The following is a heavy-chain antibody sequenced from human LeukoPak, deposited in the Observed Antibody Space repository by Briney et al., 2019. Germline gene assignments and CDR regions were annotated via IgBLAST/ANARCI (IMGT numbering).Heavy chain of an antibody. CDR1: GFTFSSHD. J-gene: IGHJ3*01. D-gene: IGHD6-13*01. CDR2: ISYDGGKK. CDR3: AKDRFTSSWDGTGAFDF. V-gene: IGHV3-30*18. Sequence: GGSLRLSCAASGFTFSSHDMHWVPEAPGKGLEWVAVISYDGGKKDYADSVKGRFTISRDNSKNTLYLQMNSLRAEDTAVYYCAKDRFTSSWDGTGAFDFWGQGTMVTVSS.